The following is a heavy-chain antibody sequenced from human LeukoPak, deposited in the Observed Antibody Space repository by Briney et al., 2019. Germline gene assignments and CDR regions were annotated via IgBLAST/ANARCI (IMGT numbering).Heavy chain of an antibody. D-gene: IGHD2-2*01. Sequence: SETLSLTCGVYGGSFSGYYWSWIRQPPGKGLEWIGEINQSGNTNYNSSLKSRVTISVDTSKNQFSLKVNSVTAADTAVYYCARTVPRAESRRPTQHGMDVWGQGTTVTVSS. CDR3: ARTVPRAESRRPTQHGMDV. CDR2: INQSGNT. CDR1: GGSFSGYY. J-gene: IGHJ6*02. V-gene: IGHV4-34*01.